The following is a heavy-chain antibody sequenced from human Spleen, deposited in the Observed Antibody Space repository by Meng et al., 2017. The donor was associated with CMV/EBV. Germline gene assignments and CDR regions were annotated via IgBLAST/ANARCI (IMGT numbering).Heavy chain of an antibody. V-gene: IGHV4-39*07. J-gene: IGHJ4*02. CDR1: GGSISSSSYY. Sequence: SETLSLTCTVSGGSISSSSYYWGWIRQPPGKGLEGIGSIYYSGSTYYNPSLKSRVTISIDTSKNHFSLRLTSVTAADTAVYYCARRLAPPRGPYYVDYWGQGTLVTVSS. D-gene: IGHD6-6*01. CDR2: IYYSGST. CDR3: ARRLAPPRGPYYVDY.